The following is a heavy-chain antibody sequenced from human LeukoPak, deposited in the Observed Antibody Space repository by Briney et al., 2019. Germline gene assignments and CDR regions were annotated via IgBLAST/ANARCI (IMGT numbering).Heavy chain of an antibody. Sequence: PGGSLRLSCAASGFTVSSNYMSWVRQAPGKGLEWVSVIYSGGSTYYADSVKGRFTISRDNSKNTLYLQMNSLRAEDTAVYYCARDSCSGGSCYSVGAFDIWGQGTMVTVSS. D-gene: IGHD2-15*01. CDR2: IYSGGST. V-gene: IGHV3-53*01. CDR3: ARDSCSGGSCYSVGAFDI. CDR1: GFTVSSNY. J-gene: IGHJ3*02.